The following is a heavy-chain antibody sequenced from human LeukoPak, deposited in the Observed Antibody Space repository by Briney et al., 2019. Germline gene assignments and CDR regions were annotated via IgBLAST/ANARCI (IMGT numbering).Heavy chain of an antibody. CDR1: GFTFSSYS. V-gene: IGHV3-21*01. CDR2: ISSSSSYI. J-gene: IGHJ4*02. CDR3: ARDPHSSGTFDC. Sequence: GGSLRLSCAASGFTFSSYSMNWVRQAPGKGLEWVSSISSSSSYIYYADSVKGRFTISRDNAKNSLYLQMNSLRAEDTAVYYCARDPHSSGTFDCWGQGTLVTVSS. D-gene: IGHD3-22*01.